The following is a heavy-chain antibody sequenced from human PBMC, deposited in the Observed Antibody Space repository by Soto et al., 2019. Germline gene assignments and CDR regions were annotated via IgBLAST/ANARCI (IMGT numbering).Heavy chain of an antibody. CDR3: ARGGFAPFDY. Sequence: EVQLVETGGGLIQPGGSLRLSCAASGFTVSSAYMSWVHQAPGKGLEWVSVIYSGGSTYYADSLKGRFTISRDNSKNTLNLQMNSLRAEDTAVYYCARGGFAPFDYWGQGTMVTVSS. CDR2: IYSGGST. J-gene: IGHJ4*02. V-gene: IGHV3-53*02. CDR1: GFTVSSAY.